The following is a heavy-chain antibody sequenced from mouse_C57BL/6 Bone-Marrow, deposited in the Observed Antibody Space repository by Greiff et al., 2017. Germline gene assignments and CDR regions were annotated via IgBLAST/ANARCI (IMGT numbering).Heavy chain of an antibody. J-gene: IGHJ3*01. D-gene: IGHD4-1*01. CDR1: GYSITSGYY. Sequence: VQLQESGPGLVKPSQSLSLTCSVTGYSITSGYYWNWIRQFPGNKLEWMGYISYDGSNNYNPSLNNRISITRDTSKNQFFLKLNSVTTEDTATYYCARAGTAWFAYWGQGTLVTVSA. V-gene: IGHV3-6*01. CDR2: ISYDGSN. CDR3: ARAGTAWFAY.